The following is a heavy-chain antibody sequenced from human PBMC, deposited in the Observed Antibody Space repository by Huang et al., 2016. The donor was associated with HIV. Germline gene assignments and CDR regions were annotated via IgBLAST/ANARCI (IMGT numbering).Heavy chain of an antibody. Sequence: QLQLQGSGPGLVKPSETLSLTCTVSGGSITSSSYCWGWIRQPPGKGLEWVGSFYYSGSTDYNPSLKSRVTVSVDTSKNQFSLKLSSVTAADTAVYYCARHFSYYDSSGYTPWDAFDIWGQGTMVTVSS. J-gene: IGHJ3*02. CDR3: ARHFSYYDSSGYTPWDAFDI. V-gene: IGHV4-39*01. CDR1: GGSITSSSYC. CDR2: FYYSGST. D-gene: IGHD3-22*01.